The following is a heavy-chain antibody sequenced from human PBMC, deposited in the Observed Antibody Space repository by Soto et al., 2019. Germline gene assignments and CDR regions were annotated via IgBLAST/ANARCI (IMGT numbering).Heavy chain of an antibody. J-gene: IGHJ4*02. CDR3: ARDGDLAGAGTVDY. D-gene: IGHD6-19*01. Sequence: GGSLRLSCAASGFTFSSYSMNWVRQAPGKGLEWVSSISSSSSYIYYADSVKGRFTISRDNAKNSLYLQMNSLRAEDTAVYYCARDGDLAGAGTVDYWGQGTLVTVSS. CDR1: GFTFSSYS. CDR2: ISSSSSYI. V-gene: IGHV3-21*01.